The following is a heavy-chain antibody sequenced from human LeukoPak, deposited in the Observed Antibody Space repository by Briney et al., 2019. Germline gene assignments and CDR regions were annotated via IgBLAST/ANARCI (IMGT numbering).Heavy chain of an antibody. V-gene: IGHV3-30*18. Sequence: SGGSLRLSCAAAGFTFSRSGMHWVRPAPGKGLEWVAVISYDGSNKYYTEFAKGRFTISRDNSKKTLYLQMNSLRSEDTAVYYCAKDRTSGYDPIDYWGQGTLVTASS. D-gene: IGHD5-12*01. CDR2: ISYDGSNK. J-gene: IGHJ4*02. CDR1: GFTFSRSG. CDR3: AKDRTSGYDPIDY.